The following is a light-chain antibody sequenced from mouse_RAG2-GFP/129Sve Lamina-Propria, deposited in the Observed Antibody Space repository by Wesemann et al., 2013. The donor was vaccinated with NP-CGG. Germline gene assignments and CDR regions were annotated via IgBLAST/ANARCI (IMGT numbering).Light chain of an antibody. Sequence: DIVLTQSPATLSVTPGDSVSLSCRASQSISNNLHWYQQKSHESPRLLIKVCFPSPSLGSPPGSVAVDQGTDFTLSINSVETEDFGMYFCQQSNSWPWTFGGGTKLEIK. J-gene: IGKJ1*01. CDR1: QSISNN. V-gene: IGKV5-43*01. CDR2: CF. CDR3: QQSNSWPWT.